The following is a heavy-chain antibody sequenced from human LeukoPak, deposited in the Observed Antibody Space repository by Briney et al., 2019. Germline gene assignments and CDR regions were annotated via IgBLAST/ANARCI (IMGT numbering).Heavy chain of an antibody. D-gene: IGHD2/OR15-2a*01. CDR1: GGSVSLSSYY. V-gene: IGHV4-39*01. Sequence: SETLSLTCTVSGGSVSLSSYYWAWLRQPPGKGREWIGSFLYSGSTYYNPSLKSRVTISVDTSKNQFSLKLGSVTAADTAVYYCARRSFYSMSSGFGYWGQGALVTVSS. J-gene: IGHJ4*02. CDR3: ARRSFYSMSSGFGY. CDR2: FLYSGST.